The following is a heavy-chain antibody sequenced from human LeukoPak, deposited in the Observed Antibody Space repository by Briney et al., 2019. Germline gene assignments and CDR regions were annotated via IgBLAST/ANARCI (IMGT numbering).Heavy chain of an antibody. D-gene: IGHD3-22*01. J-gene: IGHJ4*02. CDR3: ARVDYYDSSGYYLRY. CDR1: GGSISSSSYY. V-gene: IGHV4-39*07. CDR2: IYYSGST. Sequence: SETLSLTCTVSGGSISSSSYYWGWIRQPPGKGPEWIGSIYYSGSTYYNPSLKSRVTISVDTSKNQFSLKLSSVTAADTAVYYCARVDYYDSSGYYLRYWGQGTLVTVSS.